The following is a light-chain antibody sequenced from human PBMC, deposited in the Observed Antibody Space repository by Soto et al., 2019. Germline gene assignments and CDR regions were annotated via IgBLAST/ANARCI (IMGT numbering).Light chain of an antibody. CDR3: QESYRTFSIT. Sequence: DIQMTQSPSSLSASVGDRVTITCRASESISRLLNWYQQKPGNAPKLLIYAASSLQNGVPSSFSGSGSGTDCTLSISNLQPGDFATYYCQESYRTFSITCGQGTRLE. V-gene: IGKV1-39*01. CDR1: ESISRL. J-gene: IGKJ5*01. CDR2: AAS.